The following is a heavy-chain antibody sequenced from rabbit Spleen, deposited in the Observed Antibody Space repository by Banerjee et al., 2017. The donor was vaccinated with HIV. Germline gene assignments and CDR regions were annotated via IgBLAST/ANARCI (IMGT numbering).Heavy chain of an antibody. J-gene: IGHJ4*01. Sequence: QLVESGGGLVQPGGSLKLSCKASGFDFSSYYMSWVRQAPGKGLEWIGYIDPVFGITYYANWVNGRFTISSHNAQNTLYLQLNSLTAADTATYFCVREVAGKFNLWGQGTLVTVS. CDR2: IDPVFGIT. CDR3: VREVAGKFNL. D-gene: IGHD4-1*01. V-gene: IGHV1S7*01. CDR1: GFDFSSYY.